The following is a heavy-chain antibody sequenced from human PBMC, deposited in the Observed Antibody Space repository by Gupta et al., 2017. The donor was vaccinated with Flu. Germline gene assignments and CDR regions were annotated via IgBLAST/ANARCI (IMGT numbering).Heavy chain of an antibody. CDR3: ARGGLEGITVAGPDF. V-gene: IGHV1-2*02. CDR2: ILPNSGGT. J-gene: IGHJ4*02. D-gene: IGHD6-19*01. CDR1: GYTYTDYY. Sequence: HVQLVQSGAEAKKPGASVKVSCKVSGYTYTDYYMQWVRQAPGQGLEWMGWILPNSGGTNFAQKFQGRVPMTRDTSISTAYMELRRLRSDDTAVYYCARGGLEGITVAGPDFWGQGTLVTVSS.